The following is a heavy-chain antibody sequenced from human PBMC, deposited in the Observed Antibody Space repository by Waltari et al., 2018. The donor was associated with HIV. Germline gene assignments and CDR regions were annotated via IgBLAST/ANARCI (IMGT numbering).Heavy chain of an antibody. CDR2: IVVGSGNT. J-gene: IGHJ4*02. D-gene: IGHD6-19*01. CDR1: GFTFTSSA. V-gene: IGHV1-58*01. Sequence: QMQLVQSGPEVKKPGTSVKVSCTASGFTFTSSAVQWVRQARGQRLAWIGWIVVGSGNTNDEQKFQERVTITRDMSTSTAYMELSSLRSEDTAVYYCAADNSSGWYSGVLDYWGQGTLVTVSS. CDR3: AADNSSGWYSGVLDY.